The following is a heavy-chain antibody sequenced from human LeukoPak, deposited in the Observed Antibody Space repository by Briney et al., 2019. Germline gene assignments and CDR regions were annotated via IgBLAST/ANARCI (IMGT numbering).Heavy chain of an antibody. V-gene: IGHV4-34*01. Sequence: SETLSLTCAVYAESLRSYHWNWIRQPPGKGLEWIGEIHDSGNTNYNPSLKSRVTMSEDTSKNQFSLKLSSVTAADTAVYYCARGVRHYGVWYFDLWGRGTLVTVSS. CDR1: AESLRSYH. J-gene: IGHJ2*01. D-gene: IGHD4-17*01. CDR3: ARGVRHYGVWYFDL. CDR2: IHDSGNT.